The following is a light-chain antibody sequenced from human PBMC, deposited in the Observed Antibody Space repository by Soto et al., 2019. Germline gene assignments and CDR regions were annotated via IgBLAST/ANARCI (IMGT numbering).Light chain of an antibody. Sequence: ETVLTQSPGTLSLSPGERATLSCRASQSVAKNYLAWYQHKPGQRPRLLISGASSSATGIPDRFSGSGSGTDFTLTISRLQPEDFAVYYCMQYASEPLTVGGGTKVEI. J-gene: IGKJ4*01. CDR1: QSVAKNY. CDR2: GAS. V-gene: IGKV3-20*01. CDR3: MQYASEPLT.